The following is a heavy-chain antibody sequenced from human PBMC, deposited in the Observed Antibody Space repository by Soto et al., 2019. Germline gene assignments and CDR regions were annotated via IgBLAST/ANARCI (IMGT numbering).Heavy chain of an antibody. CDR3: ARWNLNFDF. CDR2: INAGNGDT. D-gene: IGHD1-1*01. Sequence: ASVNVSCKTSVYTFSRNVIHWVRQVPGQRLEWMGWINAGNGDTKYSQEFQDRVTITRDTAASTAYMELNSLRSEDTAVYYCARWNLNFDFWGQGTLVTVSS. V-gene: IGHV1-3*01. CDR1: VYTFSRNV. J-gene: IGHJ4*02.